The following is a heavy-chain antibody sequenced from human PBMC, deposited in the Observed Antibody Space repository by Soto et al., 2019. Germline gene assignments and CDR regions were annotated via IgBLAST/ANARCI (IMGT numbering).Heavy chain of an antibody. J-gene: IGHJ6*03. CDR1: GGTFSSYT. D-gene: IGHD5-12*01. Sequence: ASVKVSCKASGGTFSSYTISWVRQAPGQGLEWMGRIIPILGIANYAQKFQGRVTITADKSTSTAYMELSSLRSEDTAVYYCAAFRLPNSGDQRLPFHYYYYMDVWGKGTTVTVSS. V-gene: IGHV1-69*02. CDR2: IIPILGIA. CDR3: AAFRLPNSGDQRLPFHYYYYMDV.